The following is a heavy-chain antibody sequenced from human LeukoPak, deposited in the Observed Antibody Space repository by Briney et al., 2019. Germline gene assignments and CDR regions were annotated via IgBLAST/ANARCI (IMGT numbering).Heavy chain of an antibody. CDR1: GGSISSYY. CDR2: IYTSGST. Sequence: SETLSLTCTVSGGSISSYYWSWIRQPAGKGLEWIGRIYTSGSTNYNPSLKSRVTMSVDTSKNQFSLKLSSVTAADTAVYYCARGLGQYYDFWSGRDPYYYGMGVWGQGTTVTVSS. V-gene: IGHV4-4*07. D-gene: IGHD3-3*01. CDR3: ARGLGQYYDFWSGRDPYYYGMGV. J-gene: IGHJ6*02.